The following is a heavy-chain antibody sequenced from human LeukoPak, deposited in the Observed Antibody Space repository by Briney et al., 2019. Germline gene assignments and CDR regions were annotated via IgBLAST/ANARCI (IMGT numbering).Heavy chain of an antibody. J-gene: IGHJ4*02. Sequence: SVKVSCKASGGTFSSYAISWVRQAPGKGLEWMGGIIPIFGTANYAQKFQGRLTMSTDESSSTAYMELYSLRSEDTAVYYCARWAEKTLVYFDFGGKEPLVTVSS. CDR1: GGTFSSYA. CDR3: ARWAEKTLVYFDF. D-gene: IGHD1-14*01. CDR2: IIPIFGTA. V-gene: IGHV1-69*05.